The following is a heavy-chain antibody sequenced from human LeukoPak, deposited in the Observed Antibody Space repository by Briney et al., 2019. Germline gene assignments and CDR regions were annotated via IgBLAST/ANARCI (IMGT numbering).Heavy chain of an antibody. CDR2: IYHSGST. D-gene: IGHD3-10*01. V-gene: IGHV4-4*02. CDR1: GGSISSSNW. J-gene: IGHJ6*04. Sequence: SGTLSLTCAVSGGSISSSNWWSWVRLPPGKGLEWIGEIYHSGSTNYNPSLKSRVTISVDKSENQFSLKLSSVTAADTAVYYCARDPTMVRGPSMDVWGKGTTVTVSS. CDR3: ARDPTMVRGPSMDV.